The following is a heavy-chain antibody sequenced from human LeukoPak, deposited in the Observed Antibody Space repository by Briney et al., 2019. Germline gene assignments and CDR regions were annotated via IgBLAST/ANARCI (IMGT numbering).Heavy chain of an antibody. CDR3: ARRPVAMYCSSTSCYWGFDP. CDR2: INHSGST. D-gene: IGHD2-2*01. CDR1: GGSFSGYY. V-gene: IGHV4-34*01. J-gene: IGHJ5*02. Sequence: SETLSLTCAVYGGSFSGYYWSWIRQPPGKGLEWIGEINHSGSTNYNPSLKSRVTISVDTSRNQFSLKLSSVTAADTAVYYCARRPVAMYCSSTSCYWGFDPWGQGTLVTVSS.